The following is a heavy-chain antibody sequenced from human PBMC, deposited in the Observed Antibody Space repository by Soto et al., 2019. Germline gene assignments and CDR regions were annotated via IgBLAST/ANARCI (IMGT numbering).Heavy chain of an antibody. CDR3: TRDGTSSYGDCGGNYYGMVV. Sequence: GGSLRLSCAPSGFTLSIYGIHWARQAPGKGLEWVAVIWYDGRNKDYADSVKGRFTIYRDNSKNKLYLQMNSLRAEDTAVYYSTRDGTSSYGDCGGNYYGMVVWGQGTTVAVSS. CDR2: IWYDGRNK. J-gene: IGHJ6*02. V-gene: IGHV3-33*01. CDR1: GFTLSIYG. D-gene: IGHD4-17*01.